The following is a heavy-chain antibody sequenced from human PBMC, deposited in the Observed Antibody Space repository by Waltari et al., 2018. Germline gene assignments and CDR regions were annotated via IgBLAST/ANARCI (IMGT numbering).Heavy chain of an antibody. Sequence: EVQLVESGGGLVQPGGYLRLYCAASGFTFTSYWMHWVRQAPGKGLVWLSLITSDGSTTSYGDSVKGRFTISRDNAKNTLYLQMNSLRAEDTAVYYCSAGTVYWGQGILVTVSS. CDR3: SAGTVY. CDR2: ITSDGSTT. V-gene: IGHV3-74*01. J-gene: IGHJ4*02. D-gene: IGHD1-26*01. CDR1: GFTFTSYW.